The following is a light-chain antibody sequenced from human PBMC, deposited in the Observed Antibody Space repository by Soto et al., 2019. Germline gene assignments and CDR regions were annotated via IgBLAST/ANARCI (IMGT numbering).Light chain of an antibody. V-gene: IGKV3-11*01. CDR2: DAS. Sequence: EIVLTQSPATLSLSPGERATLSCRASQSVSSYLAWYQQKPGQAPRLLIYDASNRATGIPARCSGSGSGTDFTPTISSLEPEDFAVYYSQQRRGWTFGQGTKVEIK. CDR1: QSVSSY. CDR3: QQRRGWT. J-gene: IGKJ1*01.